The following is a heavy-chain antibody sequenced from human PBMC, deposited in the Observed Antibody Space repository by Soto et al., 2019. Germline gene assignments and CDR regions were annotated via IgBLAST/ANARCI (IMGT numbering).Heavy chain of an antibody. V-gene: IGHV3-53*01. D-gene: IGHD3-10*01. Sequence: GGSLRLSCAASGFTVSSNYMSWVRQAPGKGLEWVSVIYSGGSTYYADSVKGRFTISRDNSKNTLYLQMNSLRAEDTAVYYCARDRGVSPPNYYYYGMDVWGQGTTVPVSS. CDR1: GFTVSSNY. CDR2: IYSGGST. J-gene: IGHJ6*02. CDR3: ARDRGVSPPNYYYYGMDV.